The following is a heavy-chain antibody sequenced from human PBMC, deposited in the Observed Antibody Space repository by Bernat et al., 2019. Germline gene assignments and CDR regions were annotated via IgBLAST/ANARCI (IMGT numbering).Heavy chain of an antibody. Sequence: QLQLQESGPGLVKPSETLSLTCTVSGGSISSSSYYWGWIRQPPGKGLEWIGSIYYSGSTYYNPSLKSRVTISVDTSKNQFSPKLSSVTAADTAVYYCARGNDFWSGYYGGYYFDYWGQGTLVTVSS. CDR2: IYYSGST. J-gene: IGHJ4*02. CDR3: ARGNDFWSGYYGGYYFDY. CDR1: GGSISSSSYY. D-gene: IGHD3-3*01. V-gene: IGHV4-39*01.